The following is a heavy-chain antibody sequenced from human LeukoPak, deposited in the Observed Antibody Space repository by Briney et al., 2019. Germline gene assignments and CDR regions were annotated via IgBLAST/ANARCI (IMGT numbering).Heavy chain of an antibody. CDR3: AKSLRYCSGTGCYTYYYYGMDV. V-gene: IGHV3-23*01. D-gene: IGHD2-2*02. CDR1: GFTFSSYA. Sequence: AGGSLRLSCAASGFTFSSYAMSWVRQAPGKGLEWVSAISGSGGSTYYADSVKGRFTISRDNSRNTLYLQMNSLRAEDTAVYYCAKSLRYCSGTGCYTYYYYGMDVWGQGTTVTVSS. J-gene: IGHJ6*02. CDR2: ISGSGGST.